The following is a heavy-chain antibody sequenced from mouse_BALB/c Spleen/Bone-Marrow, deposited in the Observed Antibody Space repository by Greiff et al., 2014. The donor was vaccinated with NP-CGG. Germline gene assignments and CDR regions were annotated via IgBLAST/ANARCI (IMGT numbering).Heavy chain of an antibody. Sequence: EVQLVESGGGLVKPGGSLKLSCAASGFTFSGYAMSWVRQTPEKRLEWVATISSGGSYTYYPDSVKGRFTISRDNAKNTLYLQMSSLRSEDTAMYNCASLTGRDYWGQGTTLTVSA. J-gene: IGHJ2*01. CDR1: GFTFSGYA. CDR3: ASLTGRDY. CDR2: ISSGGSYT. D-gene: IGHD4-1*01. V-gene: IGHV5-9-3*01.